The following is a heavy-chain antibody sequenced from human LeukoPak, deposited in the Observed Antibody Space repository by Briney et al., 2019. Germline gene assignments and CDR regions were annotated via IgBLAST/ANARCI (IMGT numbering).Heavy chain of an antibody. D-gene: IGHD3-10*01. V-gene: IGHV4-61*09. J-gene: IGHJ4*02. CDR2: IYTNGST. Sequence: KPSETLSLTCAVSGGSISSGNYYWSWIRQPAGKGLEWIGHIYTNGSTYYNPSLKIRVTISVDTSKNQFSLNLNSVTAADTAVYYCARGAYGSGSRYFDYWGQGTLVTVSS. CDR1: GGSISSGNYY. CDR3: ARGAYGSGSRYFDY.